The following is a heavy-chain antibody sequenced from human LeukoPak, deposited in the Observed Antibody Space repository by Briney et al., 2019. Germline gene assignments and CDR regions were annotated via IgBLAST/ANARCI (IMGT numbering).Heavy chain of an antibody. D-gene: IGHD5-12*01. CDR3: ASTSGGYDFHYFDY. V-gene: IGHV1-18*01. CDR2: ISAYNGNT. CDR1: GYTFTSYG. Sequence: ASVKVSCKASGYTFTSYGISWVRQAPGQGLEWMGWISAYNGNTNYAQKLQGRVTITTDTSTSTAYMELRSLRSDDAAVYYCASTSGGYDFHYFDYWGQGTLVTVSS. J-gene: IGHJ4*02.